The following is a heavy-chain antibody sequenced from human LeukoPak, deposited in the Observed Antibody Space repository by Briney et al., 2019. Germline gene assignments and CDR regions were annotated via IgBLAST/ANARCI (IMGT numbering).Heavy chain of an antibody. J-gene: IGHJ4*02. CDR2: ISGNGGST. Sequence: GGSLRLSCVASGFSFSSYVMNWVRQAPGTGLEWVSAISGNGGSTYYADSVKGRFTISRDNSKNTLSLQMNSLKTEDTAVYYCTTDCDSTSCYAADAAQWGQGTLVTVSS. D-gene: IGHD2-2*01. V-gene: IGHV3-23*01. CDR1: GFSFSSYV. CDR3: TTDCDSTSCYAADAAQ.